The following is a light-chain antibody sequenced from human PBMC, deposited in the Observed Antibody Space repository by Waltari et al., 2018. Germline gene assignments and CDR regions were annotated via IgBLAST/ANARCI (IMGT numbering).Light chain of an antibody. CDR2: GNK. V-gene: IGLV1-40*01. Sequence: QSVLTQPPSVSGAPGQRVTISCTGSIPNIGAASYVPWYQKLPGTAPKPLIQGNKNRPSGVPDRFSGSKSGASASLAIAGLRAEDEGEYYCQSYDTILSVSVFGGGTKVTVL. CDR1: IPNIGAASY. J-gene: IGLJ2*01. CDR3: QSYDTILSVSV.